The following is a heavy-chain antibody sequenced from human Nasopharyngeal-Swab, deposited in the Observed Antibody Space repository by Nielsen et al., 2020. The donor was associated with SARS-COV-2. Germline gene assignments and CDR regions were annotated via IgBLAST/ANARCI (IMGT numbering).Heavy chain of an antibody. V-gene: IGHV4-39*01. D-gene: IGHD1-26*01. CDR1: GGSISSGDYY. Sequence: SETLSLTCTVSGGSISSGDYYWGWIRQPPGKGLGWIGSIYYSGSTYYNPSLKSRVTISVDTSKNQFSLKLSSVAAADTAVYYCARQLVGATGYDYWGQGTLVTVSS. J-gene: IGHJ4*02. CDR3: ARQLVGATGYDY. CDR2: IYYSGST.